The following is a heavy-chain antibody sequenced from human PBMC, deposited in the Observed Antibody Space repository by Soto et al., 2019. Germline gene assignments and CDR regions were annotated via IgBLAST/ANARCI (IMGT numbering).Heavy chain of an antibody. D-gene: IGHD3-10*01. Sequence: PSETMSLTNTVSGGSISSGGYYWRWIRPHPGKGLEWIGYIYYSGSTYYNPSLKSRVTISVDTSKNQFSLKLSSVTAADTAVYYCACGRSYSSGGFDPWGQGTLVTGSS. CDR1: GGSISSGGYY. CDR3: ACGRSYSSGGFDP. J-gene: IGHJ5*02. V-gene: IGHV4-31*03. CDR2: IYYSGST.